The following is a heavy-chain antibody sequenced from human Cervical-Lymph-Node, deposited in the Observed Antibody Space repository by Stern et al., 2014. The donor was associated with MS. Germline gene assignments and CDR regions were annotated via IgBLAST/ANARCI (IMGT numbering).Heavy chain of an antibody. CDR1: GGTSNSHA. CDR3: ARDWYSYGSAYYYGLDV. CDR2: IITSYGTT. Sequence: VQLVQSGAEVKKPGSSVKVSCKASGGTSNSHAISWVRQAPGQGLEWMGGIITSYGTTNYAEKFQGRVTITADESTSTAYMELRSLRSEDTAVYYCARDWYSYGSAYYYGLDVWGQGTALTVSS. D-gene: IGHD5-18*01. V-gene: IGHV1-69*01. J-gene: IGHJ6*02.